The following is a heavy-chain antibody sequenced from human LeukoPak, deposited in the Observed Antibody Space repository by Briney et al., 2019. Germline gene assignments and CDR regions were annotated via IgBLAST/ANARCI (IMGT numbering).Heavy chain of an antibody. J-gene: IGHJ6*03. Sequence: PSETLSLTCTVSGGPISSHYWSWIRQPPGKGLEWIGYIYYSGSTNYNPSLKSRVTISVDTSKNQFSLKLSSVTAADTAVYYCARGQSITIFGVVTNYYMDVWGKGTTVTVSS. CDR3: ARGQSITIFGVVTNYYMDV. CDR1: GGPISSHY. CDR2: IYYSGST. D-gene: IGHD3-3*01. V-gene: IGHV4-59*11.